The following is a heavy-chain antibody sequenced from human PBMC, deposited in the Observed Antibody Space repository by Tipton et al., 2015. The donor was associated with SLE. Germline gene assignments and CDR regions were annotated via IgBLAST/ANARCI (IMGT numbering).Heavy chain of an antibody. CDR2: INHSGST. Sequence: GSLRLSCAVYGGSFSGYYWSWIRQPPGKGLEWIGEINHSGSTNYNPSLKSRVTISVDTSKNQFSLKLSSVTAADTAVYYCAGLCSSTSCYQGWGQGTMVTVSS. J-gene: IGHJ3*01. D-gene: IGHD2-2*01. V-gene: IGHV4-34*01. CDR3: AGLCSSTSCYQG. CDR1: GGSFSGYY.